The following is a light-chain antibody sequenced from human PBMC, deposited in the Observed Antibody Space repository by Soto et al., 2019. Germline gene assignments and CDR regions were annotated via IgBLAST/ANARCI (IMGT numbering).Light chain of an antibody. CDR2: EVT. Sequence: QSALTQPPSASGSPGQSVTISCTGSSSDVGAYNYVSWYQQHPGKAPKLMIYEVTKRPSGVPDRFSGSKSGNTASLTVSGLQAEDDADYYCSSYAGSNNLPFGGGTKVTVL. J-gene: IGLJ3*02. CDR1: SSDVGAYNY. V-gene: IGLV2-8*01. CDR3: SSYAGSNNLP.